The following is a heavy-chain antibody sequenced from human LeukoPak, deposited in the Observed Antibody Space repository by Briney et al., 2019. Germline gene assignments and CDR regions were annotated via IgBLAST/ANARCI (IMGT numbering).Heavy chain of an antibody. CDR3: ARYCSSTSCYFPFDY. J-gene: IGHJ4*02. D-gene: IGHD2-2*01. CDR2: IKQDGSEK. Sequence: ETLSLTCTVSGGSISSSSYYWGWVRQAPGKGLEWVANIKQDGSEKYYVDSVKGRFTISRDSAKNSLYLQMNSLRAEDTAVYYCARYCSSTSCYFPFDYWGQGTLVTVSS. CDR1: GGSISSSSYY. V-gene: IGHV3-7*01.